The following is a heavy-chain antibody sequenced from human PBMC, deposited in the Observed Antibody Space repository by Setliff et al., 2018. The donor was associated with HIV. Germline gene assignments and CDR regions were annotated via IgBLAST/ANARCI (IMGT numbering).Heavy chain of an antibody. V-gene: IGHV4-39*01. CDR3: ARHLYGGYTGGFDY. Sequence: LSLTCTVSGGSISSSSYYWGWIRQPPGKGLEWIGSIYYSGSTHYNPSLKSRVTISVDTSKNQFSLKLSSVTAADTAVYYCARHLYGGYTGGFDYWGQGTLVTVSS. CDR2: IYYSGST. D-gene: IGHD5-12*01. J-gene: IGHJ4*02. CDR1: GGSISSSSYY.